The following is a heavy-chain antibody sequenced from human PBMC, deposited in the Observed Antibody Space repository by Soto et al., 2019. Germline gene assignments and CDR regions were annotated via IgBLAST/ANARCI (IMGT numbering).Heavy chain of an antibody. D-gene: IGHD2-2*01. V-gene: IGHV4-31*03. J-gene: IGHJ5*02. CDR3: ARGGIVVVLAAMLGDWGNWFDP. CDR1: GGSISSGGYY. CDR2: IYYSGST. Sequence: SETLSLTCTVSGGSISSGGYYWSWIRQHPGKGLEWIGYIYYSGSTYYNPSLKSRVTISVDTSKNQFSLKLSSVTAADTAVYYCARGGIVVVLAAMLGDWGNWFDPWGQGTLVTVSS.